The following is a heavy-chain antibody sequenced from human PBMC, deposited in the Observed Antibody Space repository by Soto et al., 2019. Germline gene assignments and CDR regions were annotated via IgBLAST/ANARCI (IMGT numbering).Heavy chain of an antibody. V-gene: IGHV4-59*01. J-gene: IGHJ6*02. CDR2: IHNNGNT. CDR1: GGAIRSYY. D-gene: IGHD3-10*01. CDR3: ASGGRGIILGSYGLDV. Sequence: QVQLQESGPGLVKPSETLSLTCTVSGGAIRSYYWSWIRLPPGKGLEWIGHIHNNGNTNYNPSLKSRVTLSVDTSKDQFSLSLSSVPAADTAVYYCASGGRGIILGSYGLDVWGRGTTVTVSS.